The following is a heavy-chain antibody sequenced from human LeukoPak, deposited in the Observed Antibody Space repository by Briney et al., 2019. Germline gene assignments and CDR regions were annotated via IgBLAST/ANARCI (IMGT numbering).Heavy chain of an antibody. D-gene: IGHD6-19*01. CDR3: AKGSSSGWYRPLDY. V-gene: IGHV3-30*02. J-gene: IGHJ4*02. CDR1: GFTFSSYA. CDR2: IRYDGSNK. Sequence: GGSLRLSCAASGFTFSSYAMHWVRQAPGEGLEWVAFIRYDGSNKFYADSVKGRFTISRDNSKNTLYLQMNSLRAEDTAVYYCAKGSSSGWYRPLDYWGQGTLVTVSS.